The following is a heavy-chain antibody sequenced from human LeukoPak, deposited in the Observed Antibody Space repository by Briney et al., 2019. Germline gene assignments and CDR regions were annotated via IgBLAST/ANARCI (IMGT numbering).Heavy chain of an antibody. CDR1: GYTFTGYC. D-gene: IGHD4-17*01. Sequence: ASVMVSCKASGYTFTGYCMLWGRHAPGQGLEWMVCINPHSDCTNYAQKFLRRVTMTRVTSISTAYMELSRLRSDDTAVYYCAWDHDYGDYGYYGMDVWGQGTTVTLSS. J-gene: IGHJ6*02. CDR2: INPHSDCT. V-gene: IGHV1-2*02. CDR3: AWDHDYGDYGYYGMDV.